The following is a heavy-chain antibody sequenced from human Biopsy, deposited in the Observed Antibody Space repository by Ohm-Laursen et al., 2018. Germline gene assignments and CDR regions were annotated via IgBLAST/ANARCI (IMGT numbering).Heavy chain of an antibody. CDR1: GYTFTGYH. CDR2: INAKTGDT. J-gene: IGHJ5*02. CDR3: TRGGYYYDSLAYYYWFDP. D-gene: IGHD3-22*01. Sequence: SSVKVSCKASGYTFTGYHVHWVRQAPGQGLEWMGWINAKTGDTNYAQKFQGRVTMTRDTSINTAYVDLGSLRSDDTAVYYCTRGGYYYDSLAYYYWFDPWGQGTLVTVSS. V-gene: IGHV1-2*02.